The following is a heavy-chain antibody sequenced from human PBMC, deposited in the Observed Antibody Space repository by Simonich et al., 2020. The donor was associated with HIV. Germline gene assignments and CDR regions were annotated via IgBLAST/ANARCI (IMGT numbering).Heavy chain of an antibody. J-gene: IGHJ4*02. Sequence: QLQLQESGPGLVKPSETLSLTCAVSGYSISSGYYWGWIRQPPGKGLEWIGNIYHSGNTYDNPSLKSRVTMSVDTSKNQFSLKLSSVTAADTAGYYCAGTGPLLDFWGQGTLVTVSS. CDR3: AGTGPLLDF. CDR2: IYHSGNT. CDR1: GYSISSGYY. D-gene: IGHD7-27*01. V-gene: IGHV4-38-2*01.